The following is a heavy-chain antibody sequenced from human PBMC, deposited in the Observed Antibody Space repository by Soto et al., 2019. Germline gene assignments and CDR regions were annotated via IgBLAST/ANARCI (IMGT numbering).Heavy chain of an antibody. V-gene: IGHV3-66*04. CDR1: GVTVSSNY. CDR3: ARHGYNYGGGYFDY. D-gene: IGHD5-18*01. J-gene: IGHJ4*02. Sequence: EVQLVESGGGLVQPGGSLRLSCAASGVTVSSNYMSWVRQAPGKGLEWVSVIYSGGNTYYADSVKGRFTISRDNSKNTLHLQMNSLGAEDTAVYYCARHGYNYGGGYFDYWGQGTLVTVSS. CDR2: IYSGGNT.